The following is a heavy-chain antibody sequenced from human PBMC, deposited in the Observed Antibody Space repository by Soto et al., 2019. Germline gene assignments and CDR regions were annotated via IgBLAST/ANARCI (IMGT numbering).Heavy chain of an antibody. CDR2: IYYSGST. CDR3: ATGTAAEYYYDSSGYYSDDY. CDR1: GGSISSSSYY. D-gene: IGHD3-22*01. J-gene: IGHJ4*02. V-gene: IGHV4-39*01. Sequence: ASETLSLTCTVSGGSISSSSYYWGWIRQPPGKGLEWIGSIYYSGSTYYNPSLKSRVTISVDTSKNQFSLKLSSVTAADTAVYYCATGTAAEYYYDSSGYYSDDYWGQGTLVTVSS.